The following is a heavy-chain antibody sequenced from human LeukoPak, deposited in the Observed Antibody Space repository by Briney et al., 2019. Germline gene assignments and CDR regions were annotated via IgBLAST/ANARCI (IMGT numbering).Heavy chain of an antibody. CDR3: ARVQFDSSSFYSYFDH. J-gene: IGHJ4*02. CDR1: GASINSSY. D-gene: IGHD3-22*01. V-gene: IGHV4-59*01. CDR2: ISYRGNT. Sequence: PSETLSLTCTASGASINSSYWSWIRQPPGKGLEWIGYISYRGNTNYNPSLKSRVTMSVDTSKNQFSLRLTSLTAADTAVFYCARVQFDSSSFYSYFDHWGQGALVTVSS.